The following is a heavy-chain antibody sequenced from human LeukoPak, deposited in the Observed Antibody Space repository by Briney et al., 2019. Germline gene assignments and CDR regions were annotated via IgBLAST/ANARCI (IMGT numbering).Heavy chain of an antibody. Sequence: PSETLSLTCSVSGASINSHYWTWIRLPAGKGLEWIGRIYISGSTNYSPSLKSRVTMSVDTSKNQFSLNLISVTAADTAVYYCARALNPLPGTYFFDYWGQGTLVTVSS. V-gene: IGHV4-4*07. J-gene: IGHJ4*02. D-gene: IGHD2-15*01. CDR3: ARALNPLPGTYFFDY. CDR2: IYISGST. CDR1: GASINSHY.